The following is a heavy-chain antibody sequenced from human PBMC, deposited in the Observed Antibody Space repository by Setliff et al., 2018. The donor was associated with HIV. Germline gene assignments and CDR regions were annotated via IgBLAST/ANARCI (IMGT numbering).Heavy chain of an antibody. CDR1: GNTFKTYG. J-gene: IGHJ4*02. V-gene: IGHV1-3*01. CDR2: INVGKGNT. Sequence: ASVKVSCKASGNTFKTYGMHWVRQAPGQSLEWMAWINVGKGNTKYSQNFQGRLTVTGDTSASTVDMELSSLTHEDTAVYYCARDFSGTYYGDIDYWGQGTLVTVS. D-gene: IGHD1-26*01. CDR3: ARDFSGTYYGDIDY.